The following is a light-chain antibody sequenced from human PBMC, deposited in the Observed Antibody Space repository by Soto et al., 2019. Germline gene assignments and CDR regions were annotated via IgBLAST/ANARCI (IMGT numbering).Light chain of an antibody. Sequence: QSALTQPASVSGSPGQSITISCTGTSSDIGGSNYVSWYQQHPGKAPKLIIYEVTNRPSGVSDRFSGSKSDNTASLIISGLQAEDEAHYYCSSYTSSSTLVFGTGTKVTVL. V-gene: IGLV2-14*01. CDR2: EVT. CDR3: SSYTSSSTLV. J-gene: IGLJ1*01. CDR1: SSDIGGSNY.